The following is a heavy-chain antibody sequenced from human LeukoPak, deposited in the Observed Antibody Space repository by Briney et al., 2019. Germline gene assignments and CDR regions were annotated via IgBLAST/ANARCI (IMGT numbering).Heavy chain of an antibody. CDR3: ARDLAVTDPSYYYYGMDV. J-gene: IGHJ6*04. Sequence: ASVKVPCKASGGTFSSYAISWVRQAPGQGLEWMGGIIPIFGTANYAQKFQGRVTITADESTSTAYMEQSSLRSEDTAVYYCARDLAVTDPSYYYYGMDVWGKGTTVTVSS. CDR2: IIPIFGTA. V-gene: IGHV1-69*13. D-gene: IGHD2-21*02. CDR1: GGTFSSYA.